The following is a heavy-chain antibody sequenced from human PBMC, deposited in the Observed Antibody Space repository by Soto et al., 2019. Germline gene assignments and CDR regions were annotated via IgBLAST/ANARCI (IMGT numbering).Heavy chain of an antibody. J-gene: IGHJ4*02. V-gene: IGHV3-23*01. CDR2: ISGSGGST. CDR3: EKVHGLLGVAY. CDR1: GFTFSSYA. D-gene: IGHD3-10*01. Sequence: GGSLRLSCAASGFTFSSYAMSWVRQAPGKGLEWVSAISGSGGSTYYADSVKGRFTISRDNSKNTLYLQMNSLRAEDTAVYYCEKVHGLLGVAYWGQGTLVTVSS.